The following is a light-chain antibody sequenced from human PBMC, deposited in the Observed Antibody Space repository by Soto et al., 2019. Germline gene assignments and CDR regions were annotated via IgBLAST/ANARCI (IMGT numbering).Light chain of an antibody. J-gene: IGKJ1*01. CDR1: QTISNS. V-gene: IGKV1-5*03. CDR3: QQYHSDSWT. Sequence: DIQMTQSPSTLSASVGDRVTITCRASQTISNSLAWYQQRPGRAPKPLIYKASTLKSGVPSRFSASGSGTEFTLTISSLQPDDFATYYCQQYHSDSWTFGQGTKVEIK. CDR2: KAS.